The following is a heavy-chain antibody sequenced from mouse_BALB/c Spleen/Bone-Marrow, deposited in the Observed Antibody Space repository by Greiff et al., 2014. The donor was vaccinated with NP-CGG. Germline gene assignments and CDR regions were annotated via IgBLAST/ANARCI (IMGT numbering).Heavy chain of an antibody. CDR1: GFSLTDYG. CDR3: AKHTLRYYAMDY. V-gene: IGHV2-6-5*01. D-gene: IGHD1-1*01. J-gene: IGHJ4*01. CDR2: IWGGGST. Sequence: QVQLQQSGPGLVAPSQSLSITCTVSGFSLTDYGVSWIRQPPGKGLEWLGVIWGGGSTYYNSSLKSRLSISKDNSKSQVFLKMNKLQTDDTAMYYCAKHTLRYYAMDYWGQGTSVTVSS.